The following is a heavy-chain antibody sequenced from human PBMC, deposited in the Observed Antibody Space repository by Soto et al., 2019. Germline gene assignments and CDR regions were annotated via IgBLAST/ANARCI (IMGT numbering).Heavy chain of an antibody. J-gene: IGHJ6*02. CDR2: IWYDGSNK. CDR1: GFTFSSYG. Sequence: GVSLRLSCAASGFTFSSYGMHWVRQAPGKGLEWVAVIWYDGSNKYYADSVKGRFTISRDNSKNTLYLQMNSLRAEDTAVYYCARDPIGYCSSTSCYSGAFDYYYGMDVWGQGTTVTVSS. CDR3: ARDPIGYCSSTSCYSGAFDYYYGMDV. V-gene: IGHV3-33*01. D-gene: IGHD2-2*02.